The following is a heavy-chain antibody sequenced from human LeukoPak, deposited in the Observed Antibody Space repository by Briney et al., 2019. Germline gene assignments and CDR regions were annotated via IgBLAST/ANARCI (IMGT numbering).Heavy chain of an antibody. CDR1: GYTFTGYD. V-gene: IGHV1-2*02. CDR3: ARAQVGADPAS. Sequence: ASVKVSCKASGYTFTGYDMHWVRQAPGQGLEGRGWINPNSGGTNYAQKFQGRVTMTRDTSISTAYMALSRLRSDDTAVYYCARAQVGADPASWGQGTLVTVSS. CDR2: INPNSGGT. D-gene: IGHD1-26*01. J-gene: IGHJ5*02.